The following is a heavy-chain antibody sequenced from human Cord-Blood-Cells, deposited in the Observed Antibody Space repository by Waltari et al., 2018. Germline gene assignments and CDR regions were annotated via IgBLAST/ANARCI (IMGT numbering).Heavy chain of an antibody. J-gene: IGHJ3*02. V-gene: IGHV1-2*02. Sequence: VQLVQSGAEVKKPGASVKVSCKASGYTFTGYYMHVLRRAPGKGLEWMGWINPNSGGTNYAQKFQGRVTMTRDTSISTAYMELSRLRSDDTAVYYCARLYSSSWYAFDIWGQGTMVTVSS. CDR3: ARLYSSSWYAFDI. CDR2: INPNSGGT. CDR1: GYTFTGYY. D-gene: IGHD6-13*01.